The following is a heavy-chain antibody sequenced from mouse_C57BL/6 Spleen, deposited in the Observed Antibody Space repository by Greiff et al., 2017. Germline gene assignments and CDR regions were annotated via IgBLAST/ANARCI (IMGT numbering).Heavy chain of an antibody. CDR3: ARDMTTVVATRYFDV. J-gene: IGHJ1*03. Sequence: LVESGAELVKPGASVKISCKASGYAFSSYWMNWVKQRPGKGLEWIGQIYPGDGDTNYNGKFKGKATLTADKSSSTAYMQLSSLTSEDSAVYFCARDMTTVVATRYFDVWGTGTTVTVSS. D-gene: IGHD1-1*01. V-gene: IGHV1-80*01. CDR1: GYAFSSYW. CDR2: IYPGDGDT.